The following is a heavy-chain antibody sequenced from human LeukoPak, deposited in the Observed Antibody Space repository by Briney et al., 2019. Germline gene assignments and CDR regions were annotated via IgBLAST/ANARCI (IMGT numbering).Heavy chain of an antibody. Sequence: ASVKVSCKTSGYTFTYYGINWVRQAPGQGLEWVGWISGYNGNTKYAQKFQGRVTMTTDTFTNTAYMELRSLRSDDTAMYYCARDKSPIRSRSGSESSPLDNWGQGTLVFVSS. CDR2: ISGYNGNT. CDR3: ARDKSPIRSRSGSESSPLDN. D-gene: IGHD6-19*01. J-gene: IGHJ4*02. CDR1: GYTFTYYG. V-gene: IGHV1-18*04.